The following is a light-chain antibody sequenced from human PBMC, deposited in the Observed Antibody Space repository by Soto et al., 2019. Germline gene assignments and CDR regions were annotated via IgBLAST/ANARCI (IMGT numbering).Light chain of an antibody. V-gene: IGKV3-15*01. J-gene: IGKJ4*01. Sequence: EIVVTQSPATPSVSPGERATLSRRDSQSVGNNFAWYQQKPGQAPRLLIFATSTRATGVPARFSGSGSGTEFTLTISSLQSEDFAVYYCQQYGDWPLTFGGGAKVEIE. CDR3: QQYGDWPLT. CDR1: QSVGNN. CDR2: ATS.